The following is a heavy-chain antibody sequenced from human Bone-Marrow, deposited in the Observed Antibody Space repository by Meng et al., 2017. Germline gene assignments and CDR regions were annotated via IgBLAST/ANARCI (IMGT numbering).Heavy chain of an antibody. CDR1: GFTFYEYW. CDR2: IKADGTET. CDR3: ARDPTRRIDH. V-gene: IGHV3-7*01. J-gene: IGHJ4*02. Sequence: GESLKISCAASGFTFYEYWMTWVRQAPGKGLEWVANIKADGTETFYADAVKGRFTIYRDNAKKSVYLQMHNLRVDDTAVYYCARDPTRRIDHWGQGTLVTVSS.